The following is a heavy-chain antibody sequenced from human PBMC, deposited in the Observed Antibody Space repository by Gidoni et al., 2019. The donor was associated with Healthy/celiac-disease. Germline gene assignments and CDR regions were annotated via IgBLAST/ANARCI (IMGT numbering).Heavy chain of an antibody. J-gene: IGHJ4*02. CDR3: ARVLADYQPRKRGSSQARPDY. CDR1: GGSVSGYY. D-gene: IGHD6-6*01. CDR2: INQSGST. V-gene: IGHV4-34*01. Sequence: QGQLQQWGAGLWKPSETLALTCAVYGGSVSGYYWSWIRQPPGKGLEWIGEINQSGSTNYNPSLKSRVTLSVDTSQNPFSLKLSSVTAADTAVYYCARVLADYQPRKRGSSQARPDYWGQGTLVTVSS.